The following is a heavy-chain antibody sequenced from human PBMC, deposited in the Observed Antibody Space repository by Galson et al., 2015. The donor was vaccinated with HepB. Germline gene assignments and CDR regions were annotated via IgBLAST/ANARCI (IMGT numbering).Heavy chain of an antibody. Sequence: ETLSLTCAVYGGSFSDYYWNWIRQPPGTGLEWIGEINQSGNTNYNPSLKSRVSISVDASKDQFSLELRSLAAADTAVYYCARGSCSRPTCYTKSHDAFDIWGQGTMVTVSS. CDR2: INQSGNT. D-gene: IGHD2-2*02. J-gene: IGHJ3*02. CDR1: GGSFSDYY. CDR3: ARGSCSRPTCYTKSHDAFDI. V-gene: IGHV4-34*01.